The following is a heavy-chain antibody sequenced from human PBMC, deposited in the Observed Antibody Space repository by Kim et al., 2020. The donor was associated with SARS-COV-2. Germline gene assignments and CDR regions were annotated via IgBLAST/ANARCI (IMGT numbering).Heavy chain of an antibody. J-gene: IGHJ4*02. D-gene: IGHD6-13*01. CDR3: ALGAAAGHFDY. V-gene: IGHV4-39*01. Sequence: SETLSLTCTVSGGSISSSSYYWGWIRQPPGKGLEWIGSIYYSGSTYYNPSLKSRVTISVDTSKNQFSLKLSSVTATDTAVYYCALGAAAGHFDYWGQGTLVTVSS. CDR1: GGSISSSSYY. CDR2: IYYSGST.